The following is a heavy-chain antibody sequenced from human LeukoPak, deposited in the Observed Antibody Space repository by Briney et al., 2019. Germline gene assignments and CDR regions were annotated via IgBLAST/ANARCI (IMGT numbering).Heavy chain of an antibody. Sequence: GGSLTLFCAASGFAFNDYVMHWLRPVPGKGLEGVSIISADGDSTDYADSAKGRFTISRDNSKNSLHLQMNSLRTEDTAFYYCVKDVYCSQTSCYRYFYYWGQGTLVTVSS. CDR1: GFAFNDYV. J-gene: IGHJ4*02. CDR2: ISADGDST. CDR3: VKDVYCSQTSCYRYFYY. V-gene: IGHV3-43*02. D-gene: IGHD2-2*02.